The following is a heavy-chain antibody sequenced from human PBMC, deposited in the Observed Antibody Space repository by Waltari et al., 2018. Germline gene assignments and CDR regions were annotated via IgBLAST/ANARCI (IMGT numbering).Heavy chain of an antibody. Sequence: QVQLVQSGAEVTKPGASVKVSCTASGHTFTRYHLHWVRQATGQGLEWMGWMNPNSGNTGYAQKFQGRVTMTRNTSISTAYMELSSLRSEDTAVYYCARIPLRWNYDPGIWGQGTMVTVSS. J-gene: IGHJ3*02. CDR3: ARIPLRWNYDPGI. CDR1: GHTFTRYH. V-gene: IGHV1-8*01. D-gene: IGHD1-7*01. CDR2: MNPNSGNT.